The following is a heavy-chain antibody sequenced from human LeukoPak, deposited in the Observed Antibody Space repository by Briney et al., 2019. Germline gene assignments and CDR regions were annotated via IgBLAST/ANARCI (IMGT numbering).Heavy chain of an antibody. CDR2: IYYSGST. Sequence: SETLSLTCTVSGVSISSSSYYWGWIRQPPGKGLEWIGSIYYSGSTYYNPSLKSRVTISVDTSKNQFSLKLSSVTAADTAVYYCAGYDYVWGTQDAFDIWGQGTMVTVSS. CDR3: AGYDYVWGTQDAFDI. D-gene: IGHD3-16*01. J-gene: IGHJ3*02. V-gene: IGHV4-39*01. CDR1: GVSISSSSYY.